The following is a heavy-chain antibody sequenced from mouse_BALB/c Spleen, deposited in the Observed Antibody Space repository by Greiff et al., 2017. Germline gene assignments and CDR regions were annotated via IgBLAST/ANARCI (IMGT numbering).Heavy chain of an antibody. V-gene: IGHV3-8*02. Sequence: EVQLVESGPSLVKPSQTLSLTCSVTGDSITSCYWNWIRKFPGNKLEYMGYISYSGSTYYNPSLKSRISITRDTSKNQYYLQLNSVTTEDTATYYCARGLFYYAMDYWGQGTSVTVSS. J-gene: IGHJ4*01. CDR3: ARGLFYYAMDY. CDR2: ISYSGST. CDR1: GDSITSCY.